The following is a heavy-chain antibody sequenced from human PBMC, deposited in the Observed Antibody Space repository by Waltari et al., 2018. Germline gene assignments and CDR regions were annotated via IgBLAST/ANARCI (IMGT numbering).Heavy chain of an antibody. CDR3: AKATVAGGDFDY. CDR1: GFTFDDYA. J-gene: IGHJ4*02. Sequence: EVQLVESGGGLVQPGRSLRLSCAASGFTFDDYAMHWVRQAPGKGLEWVSGISWNSGSIGYADSVKGRFTISRDNAKNSLYLQMNSLRAEDTALYYCAKATVAGGDFDYWDQGTLVTVSS. D-gene: IGHD6-19*01. CDR2: ISWNSGSI. V-gene: IGHV3-9*01.